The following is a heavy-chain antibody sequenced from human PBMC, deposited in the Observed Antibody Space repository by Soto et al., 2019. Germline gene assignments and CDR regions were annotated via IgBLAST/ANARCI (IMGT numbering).Heavy chain of an antibody. V-gene: IGHV1-18*01. CDR2: ISAYNCNT. J-gene: IGHJ4*02. D-gene: IGHD6-13*01. CDR1: GYTFTSYG. Sequence: QVQLVQSGAEVKKPGASVKVSCKASGYTFTSYGISWVRPAPGQGLEWMGWISAYNCNTNYAQKRQGRVTLTTDTSTNTAYMQLRSLRSDDTAVYYCASEDSSSWYLAYWGQGTLVTFSS. CDR3: ASEDSSSWYLAY.